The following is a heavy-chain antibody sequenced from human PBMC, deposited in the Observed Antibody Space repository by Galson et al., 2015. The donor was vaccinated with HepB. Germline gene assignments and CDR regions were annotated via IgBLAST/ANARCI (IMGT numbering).Heavy chain of an antibody. Sequence: SLRLSCAASGFNFSLYSMNWVRQAPGKGLEWVSSISSSGSYIYYGDSVKGRCTVSSDSAKTSVYLQMNSLRGDDTAVYYCARALPSGIRGGRVFDHWGQGTLVTVSS. V-gene: IGHV3-21*01. J-gene: IGHJ4*02. CDR1: GFNFSLYS. D-gene: IGHD3-10*01. CDR3: ARALPSGIRGGRVFDH. CDR2: ISSSGSYI.